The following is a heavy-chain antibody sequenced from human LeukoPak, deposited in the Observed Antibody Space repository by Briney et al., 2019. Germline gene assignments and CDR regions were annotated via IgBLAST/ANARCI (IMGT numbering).Heavy chain of an antibody. J-gene: IGHJ4*02. Sequence: GGSLRLSCAASLFTLSSYAMSWVRQAPGKGLEWVSAISGSVGSTYYADSVKGRFTISRDNSKNTLYLQMNSLRAEDTAVYYCAKWRFSSSWYRILDFDYWGQGTLVTVSS. CDR3: AKWRFSSSWYRILDFDY. D-gene: IGHD6-13*01. CDR1: LFTLSSYA. CDR2: ISGSVGST. V-gene: IGHV3-23*01.